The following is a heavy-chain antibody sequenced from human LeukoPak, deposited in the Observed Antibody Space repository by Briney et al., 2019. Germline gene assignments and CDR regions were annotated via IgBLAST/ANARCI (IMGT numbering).Heavy chain of an antibody. V-gene: IGHV1-18*01. CDR3: ARDSDKKRGRRGYYLDYYYYMDV. Sequence: ASVKVSCKASGYTLNRYGISWVRQAPGQGLEWMGWISANNGNTNYAQKFQGRVTMTTDTSTSTVYMELRSLRSDDTAVYYCARDSDKKRGRRGYYLDYYYYMDVWGKGTTVTVSS. CDR2: ISANNGNT. D-gene: IGHD3-22*01. CDR1: GYTLNRYG. J-gene: IGHJ6*03.